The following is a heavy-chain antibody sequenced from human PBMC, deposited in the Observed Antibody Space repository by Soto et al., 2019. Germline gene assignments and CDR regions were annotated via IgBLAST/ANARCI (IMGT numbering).Heavy chain of an antibody. CDR2: INAGNGNT. V-gene: IGHV1-3*01. CDR1: GYTFTSYA. J-gene: IGHJ6*02. Sequence: ASVKVSCKASGYTFTSYAMHWVRQAPGRRLEWMGWINAGNGNTKYSQKFQGRVTITRDTSASTAYMELSSLRSEDTAVYYCARGRASTDYYYCYGMDVWGQGTTVTVSS. D-gene: IGHD2-2*01. CDR3: ARGRASTDYYYCYGMDV.